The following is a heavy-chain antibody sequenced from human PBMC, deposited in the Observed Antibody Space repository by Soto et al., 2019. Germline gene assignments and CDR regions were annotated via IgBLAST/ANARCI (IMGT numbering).Heavy chain of an antibody. V-gene: IGHV4-61*01. CDR3: ARVPYSSSWYLFDY. D-gene: IGHD6-13*01. CDR2: IYYSGST. Sequence: QVQLQESGPGLVKPSETLSLTCTVSGGSVSSGSYYWSWIRQPPGKGLEWIGYIYYSGSTNYNPSLTSRVTIAVDTSKNQFSLKLSSVTAADTAVYYCARVPYSSSWYLFDYWGQGTLVTVSS. CDR1: GGSVSSGSYY. J-gene: IGHJ4*02.